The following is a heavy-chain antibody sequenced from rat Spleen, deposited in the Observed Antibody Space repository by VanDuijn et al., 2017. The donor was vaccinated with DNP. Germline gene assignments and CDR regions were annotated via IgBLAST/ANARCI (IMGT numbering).Heavy chain of an antibody. V-gene: IGHV5-22*01. D-gene: IGHD1-10*01. CDR3: ARPIYNNHGGFAY. J-gene: IGHJ3*01. CDR2: ISYDGGRS. CDR1: GFTFSDYY. Sequence: EVQLVESGGGLVQPGRSLKLSCAASGFTFSDYYMAWVRQAPTKGLEWVAYISYDGGRSYNGDSVKGRFTISRDNAKSTLYLQMNSLRSEDMATYYCARPIYNNHGGFAYWGQGTLVTVSS.